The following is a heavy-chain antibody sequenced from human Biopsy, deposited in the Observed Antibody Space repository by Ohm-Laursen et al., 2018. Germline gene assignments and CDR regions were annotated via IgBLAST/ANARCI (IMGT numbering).Heavy chain of an antibody. CDR3: ARGQDYGGNKAFDI. Sequence: SETLSLTCTVSGGSMIHYYWNWIRQSPGKGLEWIAYIYSSGITNYNPSLKSRLTISIDTSKNQFSLKLNSMTTADTAVYYCARGQDYGGNKAFDIWGQGTTVTVSP. D-gene: IGHD4-23*01. V-gene: IGHV4-59*01. CDR1: GGSMIHYY. CDR2: IYSSGIT. J-gene: IGHJ3*02.